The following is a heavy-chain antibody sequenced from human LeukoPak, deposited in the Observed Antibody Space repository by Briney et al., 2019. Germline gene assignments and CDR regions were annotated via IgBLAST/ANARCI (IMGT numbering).Heavy chain of an antibody. V-gene: IGHV4-59*12. Sequence: SETLSLTCTVSGGSISSYYWSWIRQPPGKGLEWIGYIYYSGSTYYNPSLKSRVTISVDTSKNQFSLKLSSVTAADTAVYYCARGTKGYCSSTSCLFDYWGQGTLVTVSS. D-gene: IGHD2-2*01. CDR2: IYYSGST. CDR3: ARGTKGYCSSTSCLFDY. CDR1: GGSISSYY. J-gene: IGHJ4*02.